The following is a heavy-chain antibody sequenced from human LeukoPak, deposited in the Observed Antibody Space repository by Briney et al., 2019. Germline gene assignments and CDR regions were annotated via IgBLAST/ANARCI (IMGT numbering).Heavy chain of an antibody. Sequence: ASVKVSCKASGYTFTTYAMNWVRQAPGQGLEWMGWINTNTGNPTYAQGFTGRFVFSLDTSVSTAYLQISSLKAEDTAAYYCARRVLLWFGELLYDPDYYMDVWGKGTTVTVSS. CDR3: ARRVLLWFGELLYDPDYYMDV. J-gene: IGHJ6*03. CDR1: GYTFTTYA. CDR2: INTNTGNP. D-gene: IGHD3-10*01. V-gene: IGHV7-4-1*02.